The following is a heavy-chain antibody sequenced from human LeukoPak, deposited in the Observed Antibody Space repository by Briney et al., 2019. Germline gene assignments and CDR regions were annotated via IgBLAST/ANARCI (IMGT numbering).Heavy chain of an antibody. CDR2: ISGGGGSA. CDR1: GFTFSSYA. Sequence: GGSLRLSCAASGFTFSSYAMSWVRQAPGKGLEWVSAISGGGGSAYYADSVQGRFTISRDNSKSTLCLQMNSLRAEDTAVYYCAKQLGYCSDGSCYFPYWGQGTLVTVSS. CDR3: AKQLGYCSDGSCYFPY. J-gene: IGHJ4*02. D-gene: IGHD2-15*01. V-gene: IGHV3-23*01.